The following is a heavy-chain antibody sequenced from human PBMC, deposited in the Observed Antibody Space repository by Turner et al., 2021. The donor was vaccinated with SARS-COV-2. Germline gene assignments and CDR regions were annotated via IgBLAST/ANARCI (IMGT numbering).Heavy chain of an antibody. J-gene: IGHJ6*03. CDR2: ISYDGRNK. CDR1: GFPCSSYG. CDR3: SKAAGGEFYYYYIDV. Sequence: QVQLVESGGGVCQPGRSLRLPRAASGFPCSSYGMHWVRQAPGKWLKWVAVISYDGRNKYYADSVKGRFTISRYNSKNTLNLQMNSLRAEDTAVYYCSKAAGGEFYYYYIDVWGKGTTVTVSS. V-gene: IGHV3-30*18. D-gene: IGHD2-21*01.